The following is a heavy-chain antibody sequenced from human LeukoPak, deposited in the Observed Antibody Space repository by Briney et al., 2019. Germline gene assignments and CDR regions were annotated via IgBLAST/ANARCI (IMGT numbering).Heavy chain of an antibody. CDR3: AKDQQQLASFDY. CDR1: GFSFNNYG. Sequence: GGSLRLSCAATGFSFNNYGMSWVRQAPGKGLEWVSGISSSGGSTYYADSVKGRFTISRDNSKNTLYLQMNSLRAEDTAVYYCAKDQQQLASFDYWGQGTPVTVSS. V-gene: IGHV3-23*01. J-gene: IGHJ4*02. CDR2: ISSSGGST. D-gene: IGHD6-13*01.